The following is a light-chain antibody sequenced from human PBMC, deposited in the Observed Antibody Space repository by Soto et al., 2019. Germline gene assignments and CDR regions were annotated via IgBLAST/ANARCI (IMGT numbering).Light chain of an antibody. CDR2: AAS. J-gene: IGKJ1*01. V-gene: IGKV1-39*01. Sequence: DIQMTQSPSSLSASVGDRVTITCRASQSISSYLNWYQQKPGKAPKLLIYAASSLQSGVPSRFSGIGSGTDFTRTSSILQPEDFSTYYWQQSYSTPWTFVQGTKVEIK. CDR3: QQSYSTPWT. CDR1: QSISSY.